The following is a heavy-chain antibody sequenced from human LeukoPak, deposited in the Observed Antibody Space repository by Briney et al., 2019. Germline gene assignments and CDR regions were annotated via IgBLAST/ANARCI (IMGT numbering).Heavy chain of an antibody. Sequence: SVKLSCKASLYTFTTYYMHWVRQSPGQPLEWMGIINPSGGSTSYAQKFQGRVTMKRDTSTGADYMELSSLRCDDKGVYYCTREIQLWPSFDFWGQGTLVTVSS. CDR1: LYTFTTYY. D-gene: IGHD5-18*01. CDR3: TREIQLWPSFDF. J-gene: IGHJ4*02. V-gene: IGHV1-46*01. CDR2: INPSGGST.